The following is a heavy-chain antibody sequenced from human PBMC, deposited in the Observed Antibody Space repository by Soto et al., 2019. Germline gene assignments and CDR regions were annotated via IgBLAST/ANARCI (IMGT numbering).Heavy chain of an antibody. V-gene: IGHV4-59*08. CDR1: GDSISTYY. Sequence: SETLSLTCTVSGDSISTYYWSWIRQSPGKGLEWIGFIYYGGSTNYNPSLKSRVTISVDTPKNQFSLKLSSVTAADTAVYYCAKNWNWGSLVHWGQGTLVTVSS. J-gene: IGHJ4*02. CDR2: IYYGGST. D-gene: IGHD7-27*01. CDR3: AKNWNWGSLVH.